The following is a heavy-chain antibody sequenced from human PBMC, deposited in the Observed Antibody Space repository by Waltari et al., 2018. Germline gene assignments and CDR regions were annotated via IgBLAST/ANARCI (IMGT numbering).Heavy chain of an antibody. D-gene: IGHD3-3*01. V-gene: IGHV3-23*01. Sequence: QLLESGGGLVQPGGSLRLSCAASGFRFIDFAMNWVRQAPGKGREWVSGIRGRGDSTYYANSVKGRFTISRDNSKNTLSLQMDGLRAEDTAVYYCAKGRGYDFFDSWGQGTLVTVSS. CDR2: IRGRGDST. CDR3: AKGRGYDFFDS. J-gene: IGHJ4*02. CDR1: GFRFIDFA.